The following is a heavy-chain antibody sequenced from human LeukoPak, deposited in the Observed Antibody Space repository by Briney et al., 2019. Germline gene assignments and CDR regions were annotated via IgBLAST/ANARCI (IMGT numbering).Heavy chain of an antibody. V-gene: IGHV1-2*06. CDR2: INPDSGDT. CDR1: GYSFTGYY. D-gene: IGHD3-3*01. Sequence: ASVKVSCEASGYSFTGYYIHWVRQAPGQGLEWMGRINPDSGDTEYSQRFQGRITLTSDTSLTTAYRELSRLRSDDTAIFYCATVASIRRFYFDFWGQGTLVTVSS. J-gene: IGHJ4*02. CDR3: ATVASIRRFYFDF.